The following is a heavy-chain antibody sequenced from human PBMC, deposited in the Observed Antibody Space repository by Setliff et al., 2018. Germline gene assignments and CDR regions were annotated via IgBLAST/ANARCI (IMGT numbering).Heavy chain of an antibody. CDR3: AKGGNITRETYYYYGMDV. CDR2: TYYRSKWYN. V-gene: IGHV6-1*01. CDR1: GDSVSSNSAA. J-gene: IGHJ6*02. Sequence: PSQTLSLTCAISGDSVSSNSAAWNWIRQSPSRGLEWLGRTYYRSKWYNDYAVSVKSRITINPDTSKNQFSLQLNSVTPEDTAVYYCAKGGNITRETYYYYGMDVWGQGTTVTVSS. D-gene: IGHD1-20*01.